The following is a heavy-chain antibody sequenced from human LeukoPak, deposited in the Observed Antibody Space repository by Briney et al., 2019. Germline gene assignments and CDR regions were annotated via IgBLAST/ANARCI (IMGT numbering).Heavy chain of an antibody. D-gene: IGHD4-17*01. CDR2: ISSSSSYI. Sequence: GGSLRLSCAASGCTFISYSMNWVRQAPGKGLEWVSSISSSSSYIYYADSVMGRFTISRDNAKSSLYLQMNSLRAEDTAVYYCASYGDYNDAFDIWGQGTMVTVSS. CDR3: ASYGDYNDAFDI. J-gene: IGHJ3*02. V-gene: IGHV3-21*01. CDR1: GCTFISYS.